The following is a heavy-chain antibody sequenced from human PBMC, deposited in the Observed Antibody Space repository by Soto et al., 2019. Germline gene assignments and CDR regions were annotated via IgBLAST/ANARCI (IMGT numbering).Heavy chain of an antibody. Sequence: PGGSLRLFCAASGFTFSSYAMSWVRQAPGKGLEWVSTISGSGGTTYYADSVKGRFTISRDNSKNTLYLQMNSLRAEDTAVYYCAKGPLYGDYVSGWGQGTLVTVSS. CDR2: ISGSGGTT. J-gene: IGHJ4*02. CDR3: AKGPLYGDYVSG. CDR1: GFTFSSYA. V-gene: IGHV3-23*01. D-gene: IGHD4-17*01.